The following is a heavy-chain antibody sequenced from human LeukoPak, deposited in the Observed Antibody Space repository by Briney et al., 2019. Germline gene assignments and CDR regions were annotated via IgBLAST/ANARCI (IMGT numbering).Heavy chain of an antibody. Sequence: SETLSLTCAVSGGSISSSNWWSWIRQPAGKGLEWIGRIYTSGSTNYNPSLKSRVTMSVDTSKNQFSLKLSSVTAADTAVYYCARDGYSSGWYVAYFDYWGQGTLVTVSS. V-gene: IGHV4-4*07. D-gene: IGHD6-19*01. CDR1: GGSISSSNW. CDR2: IYTSGST. J-gene: IGHJ4*02. CDR3: ARDGYSSGWYVAYFDY.